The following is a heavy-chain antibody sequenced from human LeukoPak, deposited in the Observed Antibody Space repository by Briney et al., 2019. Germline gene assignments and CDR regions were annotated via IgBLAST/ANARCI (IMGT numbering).Heavy chain of an antibody. J-gene: IGHJ4*02. CDR2: ISSSGDT. Sequence: HTGGSLRLSCAASGFTFTSYAMTWVRQAPGKGLEWVSAISSSGDTYYAGSVKGRFTISRDNSKNTLYLQMNSLRAEDTAVYYCAKDAVGATAYYFDYWGQGTLVTVSS. D-gene: IGHD1-26*01. CDR1: GFTFTSYA. V-gene: IGHV3-23*01. CDR3: AKDAVGATAYYFDY.